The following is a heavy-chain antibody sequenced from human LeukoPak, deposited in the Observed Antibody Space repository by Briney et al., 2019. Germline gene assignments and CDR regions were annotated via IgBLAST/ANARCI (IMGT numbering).Heavy chain of an antibody. V-gene: IGHV1-8*03. Sequence: ASVKVSCKASGYTFTSYDINWVRQAPGQGLEWMGWMNPNSGNTGYAQKFQGRVTITRNTSISTAYMELSSLRSEDTAVYYCARGQKMVRGVTDYWGQGTLVTVSS. J-gene: IGHJ4*02. D-gene: IGHD3-10*01. CDR1: GYTFTSYD. CDR2: MNPNSGNT. CDR3: ARGQKMVRGVTDY.